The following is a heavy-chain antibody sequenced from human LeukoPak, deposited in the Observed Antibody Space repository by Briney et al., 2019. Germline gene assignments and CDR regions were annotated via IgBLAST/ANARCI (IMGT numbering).Heavy chain of an antibody. J-gene: IGHJ4*02. Sequence: SETLSLTCAVYGVSFSGYYWSWIRQPPGKGLEWIGEINHSGSTNFNPSLKSRVTISVDTSKNQFSLKLSSVTAADTAVYYCARGRDYWGQGTLVTVSS. V-gene: IGHV4-34*01. CDR2: INHSGST. CDR3: ARGRDY. CDR1: GVSFSGYY.